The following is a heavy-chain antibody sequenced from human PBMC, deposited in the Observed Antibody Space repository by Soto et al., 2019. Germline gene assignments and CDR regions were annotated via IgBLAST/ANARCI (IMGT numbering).Heavy chain of an antibody. V-gene: IGHV5-51*01. CDR1: GYSFTSYW. D-gene: IGHD6-13*01. CDR2: IYPGDSDT. J-gene: IGHJ4*02. CDR3: ARGSSSWSPLFDY. Sequence: GESLKISCKGSGYSFTSYWIGWVRQMPGKDLEWMGIIYPGDSDTRYSSSFQGQVTISADKSISTAYLQWSSLKASDTAMYYCARGSSSWSPLFDYWGQGTLVTVSS.